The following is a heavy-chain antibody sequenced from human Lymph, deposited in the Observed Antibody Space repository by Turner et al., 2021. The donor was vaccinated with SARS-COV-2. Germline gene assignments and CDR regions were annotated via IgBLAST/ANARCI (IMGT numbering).Heavy chain of an antibody. J-gene: IGHJ3*02. D-gene: IGHD3-10*01. V-gene: IGHV3-66*01. CDR3: ARDFREGAFDI. CDR1: GITVSSNN. Sequence: EVQLVESGGGLVQPGGSLRLSCAASGITVSSNNMSWVRQAPGKGLEWVSVVYAGGSTFYADSVKGRFTISRDKSKNTLYLQMNRLRAEDTAVYYCARDFREGAFDIWGQGTMVTISS. CDR2: VYAGGST.